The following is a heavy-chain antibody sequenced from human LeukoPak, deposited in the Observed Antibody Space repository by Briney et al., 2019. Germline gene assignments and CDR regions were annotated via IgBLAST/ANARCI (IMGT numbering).Heavy chain of an antibody. CDR1: GFTVSSNY. Sequence: GGSLRLSCAASGFTVSSNYMSWVRQAPGKGLEWVSVIYGGGSIYYADSVKGRFTSSRDNSKNTVYLQLNSLRVEDTAVYFCARGSHKGFWGQGVLVTVSS. V-gene: IGHV3-66*01. D-gene: IGHD6-6*01. CDR2: IYGGGSI. CDR3: ARGSHKGF. J-gene: IGHJ4*02.